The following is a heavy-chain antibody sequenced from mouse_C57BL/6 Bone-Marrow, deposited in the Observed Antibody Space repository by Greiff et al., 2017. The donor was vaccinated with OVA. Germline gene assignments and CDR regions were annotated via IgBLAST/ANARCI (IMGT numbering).Heavy chain of an antibody. D-gene: IGHD2-4*01. V-gene: IGHV1-81*01. J-gene: IGHJ2*01. CDR3: AREAIYYDYDGYFDY. CDR2: IYPRSGNT. CDR1: GYTFTSYG. Sequence: QVQLQQSGAELARPGASVKLSCKASGYTFTSYGISWVKQRTGQGLEWIGEIYPRSGNTYYNEKFKGKATLTADKSSSTAYMELRSLTSEDSAVYFCAREAIYYDYDGYFDYWGQGTTLTVSS.